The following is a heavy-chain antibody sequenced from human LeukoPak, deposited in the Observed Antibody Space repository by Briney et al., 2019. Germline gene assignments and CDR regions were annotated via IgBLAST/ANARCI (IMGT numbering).Heavy chain of an antibody. CDR3: AREGTMVRGVTSANYFDY. CDR2: MNPNSGNT. V-gene: IGHV1-8*01. CDR1: GYTFTSYD. J-gene: IGHJ4*02. D-gene: IGHD3-10*01. Sequence: ASVKVSCKASGYTFTSYDINWVRQATGQGLEWMGWMNPNSGNTGYAQKFQGRVTMTRNTSISTAYMELSSLRSEDTAVYYCAREGTMVRGVTSANYFDYWGQGTLVTVSS.